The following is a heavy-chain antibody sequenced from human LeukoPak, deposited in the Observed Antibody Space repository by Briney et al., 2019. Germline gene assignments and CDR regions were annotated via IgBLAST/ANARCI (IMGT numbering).Heavy chain of an antibody. CDR2: MRYDGST. J-gene: IGHJ5*02. V-gene: IGHV4-59*01. CDR3: ARGGEYSSEYNWFDP. Sequence: SEILSLTCIVSGGSISTDYWNWVRQPPGEGLEWVGYMRYDGSTNYNPSLKSRVIISMDTSKNQLSPKLTSVTAADTAVYYCARGGEYSSEYNWFDPWGQGTLVTVSS. CDR1: GGSISTDY. D-gene: IGHD6-25*01.